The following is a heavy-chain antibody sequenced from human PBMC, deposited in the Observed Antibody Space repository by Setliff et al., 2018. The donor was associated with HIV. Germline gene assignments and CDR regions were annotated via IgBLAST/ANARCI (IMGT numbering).Heavy chain of an antibody. CDR1: GFTFSTYS. V-gene: IGHV3-21*04. Sequence: PGGSLRLSCAASGFTFSTYSMTWVRQAPGKGLEWVSSISSGPTYIYYADSLKGRFTISRDNAKNSLYLQMNGLRDEDTAVYYCARGGGVTFYYYYYMDVWAKGTTVTVSS. D-gene: IGHD3-16*01. CDR3: ARGGGVTFYYYYYMDV. CDR2: ISSGPTYI. J-gene: IGHJ6*03.